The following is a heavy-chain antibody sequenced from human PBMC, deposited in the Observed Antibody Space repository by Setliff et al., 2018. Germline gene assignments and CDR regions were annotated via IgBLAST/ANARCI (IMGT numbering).Heavy chain of an antibody. V-gene: IGHV1-2*02. CDR1: GYTFTGYY. Sequence: ASVKVSCKASGYTFTGYYMHWVRQAPGQGLEWMGWINPNSGGTNYAQKFQGRVTITADESTSTAYMELRSLKSEGTAVYYCAREALQRAGLYFFDIWGQGMLVTVSS. D-gene: IGHD3-10*01. J-gene: IGHJ4*02. CDR2: INPNSGGT. CDR3: AREALQRAGLYFFDI.